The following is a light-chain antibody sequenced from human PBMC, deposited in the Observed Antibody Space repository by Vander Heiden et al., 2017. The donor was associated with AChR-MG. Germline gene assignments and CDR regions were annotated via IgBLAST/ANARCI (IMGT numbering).Light chain of an antibody. J-gene: IGKJ1*01. CDR1: QSVSSSY. V-gene: IGKV3-20*01. CDR2: GAS. CDR3: QQEGSSPWT. Sequence: EIVLTQSPGTLSLSPGESATLSCRASQSVSSSYLAWYQQKPGQAPRLLIYGASSRATGIPDRFSGSGSGTDFTLTISRLEPEDFAVYYCQQEGSSPWTFGQGTKVEIK.